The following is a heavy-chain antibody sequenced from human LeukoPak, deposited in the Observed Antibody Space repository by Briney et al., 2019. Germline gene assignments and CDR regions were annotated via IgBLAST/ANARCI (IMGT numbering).Heavy chain of an antibody. Sequence: GGSLRLSCAASGFTFSSYAMSWVRQAPGKGLEWVPAISAGGSTYYADSVKGRFTISRDNSKNTLYLQMNSLRAEDTGVYYCAKRGQYYYDSSGYYYQDWGQGTLAIVSS. D-gene: IGHD3-22*01. CDR3: AKRGQYYYDSSGYYYQD. CDR2: ISAGGST. J-gene: IGHJ4*02. CDR1: GFTFSSYA. V-gene: IGHV3-23*01.